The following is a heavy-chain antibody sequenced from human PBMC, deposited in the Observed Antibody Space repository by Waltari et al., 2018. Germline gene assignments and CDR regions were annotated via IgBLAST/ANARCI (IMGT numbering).Heavy chain of an antibody. CDR2: FDPEDGET. J-gene: IGHJ4*02. D-gene: IGHD6-13*01. CDR1: GYTLTELS. Sequence: QVQLVQSGAEVKKPGASVKVSCKVSGYTLTELSMHWVRQAPGKGLEWMGGFDPEDGETRYAEKFQGRVTITADTSTDTAYMELSSLRSEDTAVYYCATGNSRIAAAGTWGQGTLVTVSS. V-gene: IGHV1-24*01. CDR3: ATGNSRIAAAGT.